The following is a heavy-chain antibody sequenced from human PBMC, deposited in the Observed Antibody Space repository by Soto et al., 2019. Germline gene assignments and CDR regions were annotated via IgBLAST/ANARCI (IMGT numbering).Heavy chain of an antibody. Sequence: QVQLQQWGAGLLKPSETLSLTCAVYGGSFSGYYWSWVRQPPGKGLEWIGEINHSGSTNYNPSLKGRVTISVDTSKNQFSLKLSSVTAADTAVYYCARGGGTIFGVVTYYFDYWGQGTLVTVSS. J-gene: IGHJ4*02. CDR2: INHSGST. CDR1: GGSFSGYY. V-gene: IGHV4-34*01. CDR3: ARGGGTIFGVVTYYFDY. D-gene: IGHD3-3*01.